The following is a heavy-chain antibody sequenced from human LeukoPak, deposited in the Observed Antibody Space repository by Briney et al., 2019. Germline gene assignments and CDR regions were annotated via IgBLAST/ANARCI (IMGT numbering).Heavy chain of an antibody. V-gene: IGHV3-15*01. D-gene: IGHD1-26*01. J-gene: IGHJ6*02. CDR2: IKTKIDGGAT. CDR3: TTERNWELLRPYGMNI. CDR1: GFTFSSYW. Sequence: GSLRLSCAASGFTFSSYWMNWARQAPGKGLEWVGRIKTKIDGGATDYAAPVKGRFTISRDDSKSTLYLQMNRLKTEDSAVYYCTTERNWELLRPYGMNIWGQGTTVTVSS.